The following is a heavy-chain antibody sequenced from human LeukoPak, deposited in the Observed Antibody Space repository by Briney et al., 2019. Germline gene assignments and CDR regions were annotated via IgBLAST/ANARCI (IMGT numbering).Heavy chain of an antibody. CDR2: IIPIFGIA. V-gene: IGHV1-69*17. Sequence: GSSVKVSCKASGGTFSSYAISWVRQAPGQGLEWMGGIIPIFGIANYAQKFQGRVTITADKSTSTAYMELSSLRSEDTAVYYCAREGVANCGGDCSIWGEGTMVTVSS. J-gene: IGHJ3*02. CDR3: AREGVANCGGDCSI. CDR1: GGTFSSYA. D-gene: IGHD2-21*02.